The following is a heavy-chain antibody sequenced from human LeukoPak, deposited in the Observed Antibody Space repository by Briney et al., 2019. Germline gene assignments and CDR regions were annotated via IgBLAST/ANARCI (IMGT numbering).Heavy chain of an antibody. J-gene: IGHJ5*02. Sequence: SETLSLTCTVSGGSISSYYWSWIRQPPGKGLEWIGYIYYSGSTNYNPSLKSRVTISVDTSKNRFSLKLSSVTAADTAVYYCARVVVYGDYPSWFDPWGQGTLVTVSS. V-gene: IGHV4-59*01. CDR2: IYYSGST. CDR1: GGSISSYY. CDR3: ARVVVYGDYPSWFDP. D-gene: IGHD4-17*01.